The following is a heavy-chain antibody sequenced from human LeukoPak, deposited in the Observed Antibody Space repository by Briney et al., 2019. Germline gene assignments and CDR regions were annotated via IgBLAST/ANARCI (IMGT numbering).Heavy chain of an antibody. Sequence: GASVKVSCKASGYTFTSYGISWVRQAPGQGLEWMGWISAYNGNTNYAQKLQGRVTMTTDTSTSTAYMELRSLGSDDTAVYYCARVPDYGDYLHFDYWGQGTLVTVSS. CDR1: GYTFTSYG. V-gene: IGHV1-18*01. CDR3: ARVPDYGDYLHFDY. J-gene: IGHJ4*02. D-gene: IGHD4-17*01. CDR2: ISAYNGNT.